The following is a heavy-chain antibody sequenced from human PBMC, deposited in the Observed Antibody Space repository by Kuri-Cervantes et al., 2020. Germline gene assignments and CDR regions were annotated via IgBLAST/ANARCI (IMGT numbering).Heavy chain of an antibody. D-gene: IGHD1-26*01. CDR1: AYTFTSYY. Sequence: ASVKVSCKASAYTFTSYYMHWVRQAPGQGLEWMGIINPSGGSTSYAQKFQGRVTMTRDTSTSTVYMELSSLRSEDTAVYYCARGASPTGSYLYFYYHIDVWGKGTTVTVSS. V-gene: IGHV1-46*01. CDR3: ARGASPTGSYLYFYYHIDV. J-gene: IGHJ6*03. CDR2: INPSGGST.